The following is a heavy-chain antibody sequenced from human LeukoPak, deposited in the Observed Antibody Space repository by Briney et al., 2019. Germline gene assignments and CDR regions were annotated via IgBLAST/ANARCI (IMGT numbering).Heavy chain of an antibody. Sequence: VASVKVSCKASGYTFTGYYMHWVRQAPGQGLEWMGWINPNSGGTNYAQKFQGRVTKTRDTSISTAYMELSRLRSDDTAVYYCARVGWYSTSCDFQHWGQGTLVTVSS. V-gene: IGHV1-2*02. D-gene: IGHD2-2*01. J-gene: IGHJ1*01. CDR3: ARVGWYSTSCDFQH. CDR1: GYTFTGYY. CDR2: INPNSGGT.